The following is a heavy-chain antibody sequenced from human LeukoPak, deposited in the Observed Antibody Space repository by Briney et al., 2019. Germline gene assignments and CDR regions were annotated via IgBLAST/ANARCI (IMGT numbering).Heavy chain of an antibody. CDR1: GGSVSSGSYY. Sequence: SETLSLTCTVSGGSVSSGSYYWSWIRQPPGKGLEWIGYIYYSGSTNYNPSLKNPATISVETPKNQFSLKLSSVTAGETAVYYCARELPPYWYFDLWGRGTLVTVSS. J-gene: IGHJ2*01. CDR2: IYYSGST. CDR3: ARELPPYWYFDL. V-gene: IGHV4-61*01.